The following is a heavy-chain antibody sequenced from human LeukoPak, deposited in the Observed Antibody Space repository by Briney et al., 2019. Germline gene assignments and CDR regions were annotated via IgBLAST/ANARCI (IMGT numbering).Heavy chain of an antibody. Sequence: GGSLRLSCAASGFTFSSYSMNWVRQAPGKGLEWVSYISSTSSTIYYADSVKGRFTISRDNAKNSLYLQMNSLRAEDTAVYYCARDSSAWYFAGNYWGQGTLVTVSS. CDR3: ARDSSAWYFAGNY. CDR1: GFTFSSYS. CDR2: ISSTSSTI. V-gene: IGHV3-48*04. D-gene: IGHD6-19*01. J-gene: IGHJ4*02.